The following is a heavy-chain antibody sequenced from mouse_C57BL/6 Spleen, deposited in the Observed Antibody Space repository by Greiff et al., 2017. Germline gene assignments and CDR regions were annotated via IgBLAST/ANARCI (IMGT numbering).Heavy chain of an antibody. J-gene: IGHJ2*01. CDR1: GFTFSSYA. D-gene: IGHD4-1*01. V-gene: IGHV5-4*01. Sequence: EVKLQESGGGLVKPGGSLKLSCAASGFTFSSYAMSWVRQTPEKRLEWVATISDGGSYTYYPDNVKGRFTISRDNAKNNLYLQMSHLKSEDTAMYYCARDGNWESFDYWGQGTTLTVSS. CDR2: ISDGGSYT. CDR3: ARDGNWESFDY.